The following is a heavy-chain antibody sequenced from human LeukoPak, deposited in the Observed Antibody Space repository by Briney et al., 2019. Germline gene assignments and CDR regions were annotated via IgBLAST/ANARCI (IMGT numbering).Heavy chain of an antibody. Sequence: PSETLSLTCTVTGGSISGYYWSWIRQPPGKGLEGIAYIYYSGSTNYNPSLKSRVTISVDTSKNQLSLKLSSVTAADTAVYYCARDRGSLGGFDYWGQGTLVTVSS. CDR3: ARDRGSLGGFDY. J-gene: IGHJ4*02. V-gene: IGHV4-59*01. CDR1: GGSISGYY. CDR2: IYYSGST. D-gene: IGHD3-16*01.